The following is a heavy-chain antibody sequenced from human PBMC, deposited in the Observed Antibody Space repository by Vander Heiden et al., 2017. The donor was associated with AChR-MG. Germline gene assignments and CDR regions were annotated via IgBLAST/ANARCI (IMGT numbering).Heavy chain of an antibody. CDR3: ASLCRKGFCSGDRCDK. D-gene: IGHD2-15*01. Sequence: QVQLVESGGDLVKPGGSLTLSCAASGFTFSDYFMSWIRQAPGKGLEWVSYISSRGATISYANSVKGRFTISRDNPKNSLYLQMNSMTAHDPAVYYCASLCRKGFCSGDRCDKWVHGPLVAVSS. J-gene: IGHJ4*01. V-gene: IGHV3-11*01. CDR1: GFTFSDYF. CDR2: ISSRGATI.